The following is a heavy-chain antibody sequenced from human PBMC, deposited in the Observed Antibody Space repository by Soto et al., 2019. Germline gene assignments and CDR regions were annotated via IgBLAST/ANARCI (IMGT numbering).Heavy chain of an antibody. J-gene: IGHJ4*02. CDR2: IYSGST. V-gene: IGHV4-39*01. CDR1: GGSISSSSSY. CDR3: ATTRGIAVGGSFDY. D-gene: IGHD6-13*01. Sequence: SETLSLTCTVSGGSISSSSSYLGWIRQPPGKGLEWIGTIYSGSTYYNPSLKSRVTISVDTSKNQFSLKLSSVAAADTAIYFCATTRGIAVGGSFDYWGQGTLVTVSS.